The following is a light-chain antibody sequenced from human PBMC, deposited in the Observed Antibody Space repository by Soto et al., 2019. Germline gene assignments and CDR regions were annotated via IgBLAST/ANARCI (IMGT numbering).Light chain of an antibody. V-gene: IGLV1-40*01. CDR2: GNS. CDR1: SSNIGAGYD. CDR3: QSYDSSLSGVV. Sequence: QSALTQPPSVSGAPGQRVTISCTGSSSNIGAGYDVHWYQQLPGTAPKLLIYGNSNRPSGVRDRFSGSKSGTSASLAITGLQAEDEADYYCQSYDSSLSGVVFGGGTKLTVL. J-gene: IGLJ2*01.